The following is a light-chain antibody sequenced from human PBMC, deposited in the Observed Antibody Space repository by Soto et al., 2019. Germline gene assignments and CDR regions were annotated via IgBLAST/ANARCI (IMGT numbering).Light chain of an antibody. CDR1: QSISSY. Sequence: DIQMTQSPSSLSASVGDRVTITCRASQSISSYLNWYQQKPGKAPKLLIYAASSLQSGVPSRFSGSGSGTDFTLTISSLQPEDFATYYCQQSYSTPRTFGEGTRWTS. CDR3: QQSYSTPRT. V-gene: IGKV1-39*01. CDR2: AAS. J-gene: IGKJ1*01.